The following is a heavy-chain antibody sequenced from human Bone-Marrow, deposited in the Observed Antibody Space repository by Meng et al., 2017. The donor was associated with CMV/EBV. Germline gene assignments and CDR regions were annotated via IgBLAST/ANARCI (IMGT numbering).Heavy chain of an antibody. V-gene: IGHV1-2*02. CDR2: VNSNNDAT. CDR1: GFTCSDYY. CDR3: VRSSGWSLFDY. J-gene: IGHJ4*02. Sequence: QVQLVQSGAEMTKPWASADVSSTTSGFTCSDYYIHWVRQAPGQGLEWMGWVNSNNDATNYARKFQGRVSMTRDTSISTAHMELSRLMSDDTAVYYCVRSSGWSLFDYWGQGTLVTVSS. D-gene: IGHD6-19*01.